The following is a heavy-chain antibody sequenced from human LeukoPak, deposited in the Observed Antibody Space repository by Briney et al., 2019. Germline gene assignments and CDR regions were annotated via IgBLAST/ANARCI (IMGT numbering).Heavy chain of an antibody. CDR1: GNSLTSDF. D-gene: IGHD2/OR15-2a*01. J-gene: IGHJ4*02. Sequence: SETLSLTCSVSGNSLTSDFWSWIRPSPGKGLEWIGYINYSGRSEYDPSLKSRVTISVDRSTKRVSLKMRSVTAADTAVYYCARLDCLSNECYNYWAVGALVTVSS. CDR2: INYSGRS. V-gene: IGHV4-59*08. CDR3: ARLDCLSNECYNY.